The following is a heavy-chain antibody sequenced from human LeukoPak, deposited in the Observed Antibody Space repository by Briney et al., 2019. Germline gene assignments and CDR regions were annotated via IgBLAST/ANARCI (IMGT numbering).Heavy chain of an antibody. CDR2: MNPNSGNT. D-gene: IGHD6-6*01. J-gene: IGHJ4*02. V-gene: IGHV1-8*01. CDR3: ARAGGAARPSDY. Sequence: GASVKVSCKASGYTFTSYDINWVRQATGQGLEWMGWMNPNSGNTGYAQKFQGRVTMTRNTSISTAYMEPSSLRSEDTAVYYCARAGGAARPSDYWGQGTLVTVSS. CDR1: GYTFTSYD.